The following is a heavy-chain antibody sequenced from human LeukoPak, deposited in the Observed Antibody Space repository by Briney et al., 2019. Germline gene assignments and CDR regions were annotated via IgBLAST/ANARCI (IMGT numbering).Heavy chain of an antibody. J-gene: IGHJ6*04. D-gene: IGHD3-10*02. CDR2: IKQDGSEK. V-gene: IGHV3-7*01. Sequence: GGSLRLSCAASGFTFSVYCMSWVRQAPGKGLEWVANIKQDGSEKYYVDSVKGRFTISRDNAKNSLYLQMNSLRAEDTAVYYCAELGITMIGGVWGKGTTVTISS. CDR1: GFTFSVYC. CDR3: AELGITMIGGV.